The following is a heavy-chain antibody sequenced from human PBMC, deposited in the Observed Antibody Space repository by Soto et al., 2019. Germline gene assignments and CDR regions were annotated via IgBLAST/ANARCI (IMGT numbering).Heavy chain of an antibody. V-gene: IGHV4-30-2*01. CDR2: IYHSGST. Sequence: QLQLQESGSGLVKPSQTLSLTCAVSGGSISSGGYSWSWIRQPPGKGLEWIGYIYHSGSTYYNPSLKSRVTISVDRSKNQFSLKLSSVTAADTAVYYCATYADPTEEYSSSAFDYWGQGTLVTVSS. J-gene: IGHJ4*02. D-gene: IGHD6-6*01. CDR1: GGSISSGGYS. CDR3: ATYADPTEEYSSSAFDY.